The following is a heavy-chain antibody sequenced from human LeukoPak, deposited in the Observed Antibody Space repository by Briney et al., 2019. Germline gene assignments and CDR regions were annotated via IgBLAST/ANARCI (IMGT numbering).Heavy chain of an antibody. D-gene: IGHD5-18*01. CDR3: ARGLKGVHTTMAHFDS. Sequence: SETLSLTCAVYGGSFSGYYWSWIRLPPGKGPQWIGEINHSGSTNNNPSLKSRVTISVDTSKNQFSLKLSSVTAADTAVYYCARGLKGVHTTMAHFDSWGQGTLVTVSS. J-gene: IGHJ4*02. CDR1: GGSFSGYY. CDR2: INHSGST. V-gene: IGHV4-34*01.